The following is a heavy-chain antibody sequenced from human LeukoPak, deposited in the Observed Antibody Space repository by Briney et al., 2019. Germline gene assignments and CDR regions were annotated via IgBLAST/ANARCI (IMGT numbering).Heavy chain of an antibody. D-gene: IGHD2-15*01. Sequence: GGSLRLSCTASGFTVSSNYMSWVRQVPGKGLEWVSVIYIGGSTYYADAVRGRFTISRDNSTNTVHLQMNSLRVEDTAVYYCARGVGDCRGGSCYYWGQGTLVTVSS. V-gene: IGHV3-66*01. CDR1: GFTVSSNY. CDR3: ARGVGDCRGGSCYY. CDR2: IYIGGST. J-gene: IGHJ4*02.